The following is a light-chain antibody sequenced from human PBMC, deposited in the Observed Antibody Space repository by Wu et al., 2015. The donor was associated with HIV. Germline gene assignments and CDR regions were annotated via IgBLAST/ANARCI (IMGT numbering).Light chain of an antibody. CDR2: GAS. CDR3: QVGVT. CDR1: QNIGTF. V-gene: IGKV1-39*01. J-gene: IGKJ2*01. Sequence: DTQLTQSPSSLSPSVGDRVNITCRTRQNIGTFLNWYQQLPGKAPNLLIFGASTLQRGIPSRFSGSGSGTYFTLTINSLRPEDFATYFCQVGVTFGQGTKL.